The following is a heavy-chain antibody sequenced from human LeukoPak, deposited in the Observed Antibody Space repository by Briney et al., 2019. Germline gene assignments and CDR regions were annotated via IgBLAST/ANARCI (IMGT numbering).Heavy chain of an antibody. V-gene: IGHV1-69*04. CDR3: ARESLGCYDSSGFGDY. CDR2: IIPILGIA. J-gene: IGHJ4*02. Sequence: SVKVSCKSSGSTFSSYAIRWLRLAPGQGLEWMGRIIPILGIANYAQKFQGRVTITADKSTSTAYMELSSLRSEDTAVYYCARESLGCYDSSGFGDYWGQGTLVTVSS. D-gene: IGHD3-22*01. CDR1: GSTFSSYA.